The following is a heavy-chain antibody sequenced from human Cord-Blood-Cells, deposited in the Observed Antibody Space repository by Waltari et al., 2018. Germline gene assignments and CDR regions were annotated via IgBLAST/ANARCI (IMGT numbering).Heavy chain of an antibody. J-gene: IGHJ3*02. D-gene: IGHD3-3*01. CDR3: ARTLPITIFGVVIRHDAFDI. Sequence: QVQLQESGPGLVKPSQTLSLTCTVSGGPISSGDYYWSWIPQPPGMGLEWIGYIYYSGSTYYNPSLKSRVTISVDTSKNQFSLKLSSVTAADTAVYYCARTLPITIFGVVIRHDAFDIWGQGTMVTVSS. CDR2: IYYSGST. V-gene: IGHV4-30-4*08. CDR1: GGPISSGDYY.